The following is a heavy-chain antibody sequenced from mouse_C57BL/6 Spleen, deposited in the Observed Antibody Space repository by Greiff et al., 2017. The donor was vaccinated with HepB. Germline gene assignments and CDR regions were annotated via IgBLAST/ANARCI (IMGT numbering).Heavy chain of an antibody. D-gene: IGHD3-3*01. J-gene: IGHJ2*01. CDR1: GYSFTSCYF. V-gene: IGHV3-6*01. CDR2: ISYDGSN. CDR3: ARGDRDGYFDY. Sequence: EVQLQESGPGLVKPSQSLSLTCSVSGYSFTSCYFWYWIQPLPGNILEWMGYISYDGSNNYNPSLKNRISITRDTSKNQFFLKLNSVTTEDTATYYCARGDRDGYFDYSGQGTTLTVSS.